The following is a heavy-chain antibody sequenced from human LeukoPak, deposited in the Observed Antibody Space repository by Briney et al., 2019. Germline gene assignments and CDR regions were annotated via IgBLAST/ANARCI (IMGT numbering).Heavy chain of an antibody. V-gene: IGHV1-8*01. J-gene: IGHJ4*02. D-gene: IGHD3-10*01. CDR1: GYTFTSHD. Sequence: ASVKVSCKASGYTFTSHDINWVRQATGQGLEWMGWMNPNSGNTGYAQKFQGRVTMTRNTSISTAYMELSSLRSEDTAVYYCARAFTMVRGVITHYWGQGILVTVSS. CDR2: MNPNSGNT. CDR3: ARAFTMVRGVITHY.